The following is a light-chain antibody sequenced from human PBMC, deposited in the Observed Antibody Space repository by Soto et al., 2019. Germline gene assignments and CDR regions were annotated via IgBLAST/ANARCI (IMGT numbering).Light chain of an antibody. CDR2: DVS. CDR3: SSYTSSSTLDV. CDR1: SSDVGGYNY. Sequence: QSVLTQPAYVSGSPGQSITISCTGTSSDVGGYNYVSWYQQHPGKAPKLMIYDVSNRPSGVSNRFSGSKSGNTASLTISGLQAGDEADYYCSSYTSSSTLDVFGTGTKVTVL. V-gene: IGLV2-14*01. J-gene: IGLJ1*01.